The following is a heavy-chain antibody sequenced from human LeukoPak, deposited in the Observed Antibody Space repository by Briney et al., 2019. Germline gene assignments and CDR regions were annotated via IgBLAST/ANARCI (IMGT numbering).Heavy chain of an antibody. CDR1: GFSFSSYP. Sequence: PGGSLRLSCAASGFSFSSYPMHWIRQAPGKGLEWVSYISSSGNTTYNADSVKGRFSITRDNAKNSLYLQMNSLRAEDTAVYYCARDGGSAWFLDYWGQGTLVTVSS. V-gene: IGHV3-11*04. CDR3: ARDGGSAWFLDY. CDR2: ISSSGNTT. D-gene: IGHD6-19*01. J-gene: IGHJ4*02.